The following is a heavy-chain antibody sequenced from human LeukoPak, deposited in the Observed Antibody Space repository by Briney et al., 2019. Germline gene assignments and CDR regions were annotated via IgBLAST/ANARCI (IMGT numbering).Heavy chain of an antibody. Sequence: GGSLRLSCAASGFTFSSYAMSWARQAPGKGLEWVSAISGSGGSTYYADSVKGRFTISRDNSKNTLYLQMNSLRAEDTAVYYCAKDLSLGYCSSTSCRPFDYWGQGTLVTVSS. D-gene: IGHD2-2*01. CDR3: AKDLSLGYCSSTSCRPFDY. CDR1: GFTFSSYA. V-gene: IGHV3-23*01. CDR2: ISGSGGST. J-gene: IGHJ4*02.